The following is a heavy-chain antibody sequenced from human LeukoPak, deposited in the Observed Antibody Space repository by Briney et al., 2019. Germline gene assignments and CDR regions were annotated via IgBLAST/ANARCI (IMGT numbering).Heavy chain of an antibody. D-gene: IGHD1-26*01. J-gene: IGHJ5*02. V-gene: IGHV4-4*07. CDR2: IYTSGST. CDR3: ARGIIVGATWGENYNCFDP. Sequence: SETLSLTCTVSGGSISYYYWSWIRQPAGKGLEWIGRIYTSGSTNYNPSLKSRVTISVDTSKNQFSLKLSSVTAADTAVYYCARGIIVGATWGENYNCFDPWGQGTLVTVSS. CDR1: GGSISYYY.